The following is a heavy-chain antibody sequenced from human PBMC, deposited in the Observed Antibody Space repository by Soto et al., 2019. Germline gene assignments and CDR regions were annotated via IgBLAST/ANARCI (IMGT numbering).Heavy chain of an antibody. CDR1: GYNFANYW. D-gene: IGHD6-19*01. J-gene: IGHJ3*02. CDR2: IFPGDSDT. CDR3: AAGYSTGLDGFDI. Sequence: GESLKISCKGSGYNFANYWIGWVRQMPGKGLEWMGMIFPGDSDTKNSPSLQGQITMSVDKSKSSAYLQWRSLKASDTAMYYCAAGYSTGLDGFDIWGQGTMVTVSS. V-gene: IGHV5-51*01.